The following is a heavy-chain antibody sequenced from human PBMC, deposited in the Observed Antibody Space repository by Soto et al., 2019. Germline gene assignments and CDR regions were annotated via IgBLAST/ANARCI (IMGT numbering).Heavy chain of an antibody. D-gene: IGHD5-18*01. Sequence: PGGSLRLSCAASGFTFSSYAMSWFRQAPGKGLEWVSAISGSGGITYYADSVKGRFTISRDNSKNTLYLQMNSLRAEDTAVYYCAKQKIMDTAMVNPYYCGMDVWGKGTTVTGSS. CDR3: AKQKIMDTAMVNPYYCGMDV. V-gene: IGHV3-23*01. J-gene: IGHJ6*04. CDR2: ISGSGGIT. CDR1: GFTFSSYA.